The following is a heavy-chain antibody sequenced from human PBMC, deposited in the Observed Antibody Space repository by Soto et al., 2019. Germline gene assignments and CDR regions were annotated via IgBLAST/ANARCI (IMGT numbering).Heavy chain of an antibody. CDR2: ISSSSSTI. V-gene: IGHV3-48*02. J-gene: IGHJ3*02. Sequence: GSLRLSCAASGFTFSSYSMNWVRQAPGKGLGGVSYISSSSSTIYYADSVKGRFTISRDNAKNSLYLQMNSLRDEDTAVYYCARVKKGWAYCGGDCYSGDAFDIWGQGTMVTVSS. D-gene: IGHD2-21*02. CDR1: GFTFSSYS. CDR3: ARVKKGWAYCGGDCYSGDAFDI.